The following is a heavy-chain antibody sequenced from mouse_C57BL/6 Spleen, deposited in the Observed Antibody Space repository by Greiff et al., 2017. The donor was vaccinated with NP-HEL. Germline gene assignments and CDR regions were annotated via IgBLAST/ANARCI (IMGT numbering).Heavy chain of an antibody. CDR1: GYTFTSYW. Sequence: VKLQQPGAELVKPGASVKLSCKASGYTFTSYWKHWVKQRPGQGLEWIGMIHPNSGSTNYNEKFKSKATLTVDKSSSTAYMQLSSLTSEDSAVYYCAREDYGSSYDWYFDVWGTGTTVTVSS. V-gene: IGHV1-64*01. D-gene: IGHD1-1*01. J-gene: IGHJ1*03. CDR2: IHPNSGST. CDR3: AREDYGSSYDWYFDV.